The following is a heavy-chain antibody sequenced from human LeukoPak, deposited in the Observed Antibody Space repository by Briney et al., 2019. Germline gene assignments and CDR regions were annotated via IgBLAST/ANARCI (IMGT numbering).Heavy chain of an antibody. CDR1: GFTFSDHY. Sequence: GGSLRLSCAVSGFTFSDHYMDWVRQAPGKGLEWVSTISGGGGSTYYADSVKGRFTISRDNSKNTLYLQVNSLRAEDTAVYYCAKGGKWDVTPFDYWGQGTLVTVSS. V-gene: IGHV3-23*01. CDR2: ISGGGGST. D-gene: IGHD1-26*01. J-gene: IGHJ4*02. CDR3: AKGGKWDVTPFDY.